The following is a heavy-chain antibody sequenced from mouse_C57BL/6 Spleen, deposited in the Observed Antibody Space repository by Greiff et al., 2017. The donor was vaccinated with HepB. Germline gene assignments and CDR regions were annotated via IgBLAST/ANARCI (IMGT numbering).Heavy chain of an antibody. V-gene: IGHV1-82*01. CDR1: GYAFSSSW. D-gene: IGHD3-3*01. Sequence: VQLQQSGPELVKPGASVKISCKASGYAFSSSWMNWVKQRPGKGLEWIGRIYPGDGDTNYNGKFKGKATLTADKSSSTAYMQLSSLTSEDSAVYFCARSRDGDYYAMDYWGQGTSVTVSS. CDR2: IYPGDGDT. J-gene: IGHJ4*01. CDR3: ARSRDGDYYAMDY.